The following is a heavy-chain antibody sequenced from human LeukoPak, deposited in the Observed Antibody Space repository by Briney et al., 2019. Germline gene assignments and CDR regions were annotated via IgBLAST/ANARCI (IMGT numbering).Heavy chain of an antibody. J-gene: IGHJ3*02. CDR1: GFTFSSYG. V-gene: IGHV3-30*02. CDR2: IRYDGSNK. Sequence: GGSLRLSCAASGFTFSSYGMQWVRQAPGEGLEGVAVIRYDGSNKYYADSVKGRFTISRDNSKNTLYLQMNSLRAEDTAVYYCAKDGGEAFDIWGQGTMATVSS. D-gene: IGHD3-10*01. CDR3: AKDGGEAFDI.